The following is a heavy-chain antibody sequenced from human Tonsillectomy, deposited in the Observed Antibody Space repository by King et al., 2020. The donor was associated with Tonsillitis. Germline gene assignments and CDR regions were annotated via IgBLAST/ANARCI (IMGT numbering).Heavy chain of an antibody. Sequence: VQLVESGGGVVQPGRSLRLSCAASGFTFSSYGMHWVRQAPGKGLEWVAVIWYDGSNKYYADSVKGRFTISRDNSKNTLYLQMNSLRAEDTAVYYCAREADFWSGYPLDYWGQGTLVTVSS. CDR2: IWYDGSNK. D-gene: IGHD3-3*01. CDR1: GFTFSSYG. V-gene: IGHV3-33*01. J-gene: IGHJ4*02. CDR3: AREADFWSGYPLDY.